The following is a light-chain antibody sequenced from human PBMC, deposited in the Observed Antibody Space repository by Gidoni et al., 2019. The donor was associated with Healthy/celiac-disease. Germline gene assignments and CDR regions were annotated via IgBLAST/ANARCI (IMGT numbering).Light chain of an antibody. CDR1: TGAVTSGHY. CDR3: LLSYSGAWV. Sequence: QAVVTQEPSLPVSPGGTVTLTCGSSTGAVTSGHYPYWFQQKHGQAHRTLIYDTSNKHSWTPARFSGSLLGGKAALTLSGAQPEDEAEYYCLLSYSGAWVFGGGTKLTVL. CDR2: DTS. J-gene: IGLJ3*02. V-gene: IGLV7-46*01.